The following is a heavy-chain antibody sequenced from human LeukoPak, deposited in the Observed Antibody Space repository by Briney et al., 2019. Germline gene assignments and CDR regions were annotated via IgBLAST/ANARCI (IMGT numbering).Heavy chain of an antibody. CDR2: FDPEDGET. Sequence: ASVKVSCKVSGYTLTELSMHWVRQAPGNGLEWMGGFDPEDGETIYAQKFQGRVTMTEDTSTDTAYMELSSLRSEDTAVYYCATDLRGYYDSSYDAFDIWGQGTMVTVSS. V-gene: IGHV1-24*01. D-gene: IGHD3-22*01. CDR1: GYTLTELS. CDR3: ATDLRGYYDSSYDAFDI. J-gene: IGHJ3*02.